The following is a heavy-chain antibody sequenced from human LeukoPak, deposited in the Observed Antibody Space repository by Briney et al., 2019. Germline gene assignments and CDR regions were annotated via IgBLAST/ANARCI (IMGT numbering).Heavy chain of an antibody. CDR3: ATFDSSGYPGVDY. CDR2: FDPEDGET. V-gene: IGHV1-24*01. Sequence: GASVKVSCKVSGYTLTELSMHWVRQAPGKGLEWMGGFDPEDGETIYAQKFQGRVTMTEDTSTDTAYMELSSLRSEDTAVYYCATFDSSGYPGVDYWAREPWSPSPQ. J-gene: IGHJ4*02. D-gene: IGHD3-22*01. CDR1: GYTLTELS.